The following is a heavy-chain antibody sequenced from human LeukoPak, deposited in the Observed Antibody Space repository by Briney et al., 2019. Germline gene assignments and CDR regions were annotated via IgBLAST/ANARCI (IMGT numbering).Heavy chain of an antibody. CDR1: GYTFTSYD. J-gene: IGHJ6*02. CDR2: MNPNSGNT. CDR3: ATYYFVVVPPWPYGMDV. V-gene: IGHV1-8*01. D-gene: IGHD2-2*01. Sequence: ASVKVSCKAFGYTFTSYDINWVRQATGQGLEWMGWMNPNSGNTGYAQKFQGRVTMTRNTSISTAYMELSSLRAEDTAVYYCATYYFVVVPPWPYGMDVWGQGTTVTVSS.